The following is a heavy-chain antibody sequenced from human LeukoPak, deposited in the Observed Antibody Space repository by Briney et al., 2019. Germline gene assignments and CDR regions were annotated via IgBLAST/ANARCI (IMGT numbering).Heavy chain of an antibody. Sequence: GGSLRLSCAASGFTFNDHAMHWVRQVQGKGLEWVSGIIWSGGSKAYADSVKGRFTISRDNAKNSLYLQMSSLTTEDTAFYYYARGHGAFGYYFINVWGKGTTVTVSS. CDR3: ARGHGAFGYYFINV. CDR2: IIWSGGSK. V-gene: IGHV3-9*01. J-gene: IGHJ6*03. D-gene: IGHD3-3*01. CDR1: GFTFNDHA.